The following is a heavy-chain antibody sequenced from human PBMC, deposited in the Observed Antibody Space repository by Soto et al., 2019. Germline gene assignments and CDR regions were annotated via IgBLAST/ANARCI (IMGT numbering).Heavy chain of an antibody. D-gene: IGHD3-9*01. Sequence: SETLSLTCTVSGGSISSGDYYWSWIRQPPGKGLEWIGYIYYSGSTYYNPSLKSRVTISVDTSKNQFSLKLSSVTAADTAVYYCAREKRGNYDILTGYSDYYYYGMDVWGQGTTVTVSS. CDR2: IYYSGST. CDR3: AREKRGNYDILTGYSDYYYYGMDV. CDR1: GGSISSGDYY. V-gene: IGHV4-30-4*02. J-gene: IGHJ6*02.